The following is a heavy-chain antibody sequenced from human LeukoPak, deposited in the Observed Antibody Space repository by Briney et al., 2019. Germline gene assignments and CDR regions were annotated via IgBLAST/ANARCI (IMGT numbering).Heavy chain of an antibody. CDR2: INPNSGGT. J-gene: IGHJ5*02. D-gene: IGHD2-2*01. V-gene: IGHV1-2*02. Sequence: ASVKVSCKASGYTFTGYYMHWVRQAPGQGLEWMGWINPNSGGTNYAQKFQGRVTITADESTSTAYMELSSLRSEDTAVYYCARDIVVVPALGGWFDPWGQGTLVTVSS. CDR3: ARDIVVVPALGGWFDP. CDR1: GYTFTGYY.